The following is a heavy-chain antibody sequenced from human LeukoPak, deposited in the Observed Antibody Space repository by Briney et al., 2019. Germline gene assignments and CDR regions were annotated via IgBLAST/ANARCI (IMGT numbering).Heavy chain of an antibody. CDR3: ARAVGPFDY. CDR2: IWYDGSNK. D-gene: IGHD2-15*01. V-gene: IGHV3-33*01. J-gene: IGHJ4*02. CDR1: GFSFSTYG. Sequence: GGSLRLSCAASGFSFSTYGMHWVRQAPGKGLEWVSVIWYDGSNKYYADSVKDRFTISKDNSKNTLYLQMNSLRVEDTAVYYCARAVGPFDYWGQGTLVTVSS.